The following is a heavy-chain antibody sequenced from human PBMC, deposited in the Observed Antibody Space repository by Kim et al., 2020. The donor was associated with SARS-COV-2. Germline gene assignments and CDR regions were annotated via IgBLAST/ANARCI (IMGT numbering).Heavy chain of an antibody. CDR1: GFTFADYA. J-gene: IGHJ4*01. CDR2: ISWNSGSI. Sequence: GGSLRLSCAASGFTFADYAMYWVRQAPGKGLEWVSGISWNSGSIAYADSVKGRFSISRDNAKNSLYLQMNSLRAEDTALYYCAKDYYDSSGYFSFDSWG. CDR3: AKDYYDSSGYFSFDS. D-gene: IGHD3-22*01. V-gene: IGHV3-9*01.